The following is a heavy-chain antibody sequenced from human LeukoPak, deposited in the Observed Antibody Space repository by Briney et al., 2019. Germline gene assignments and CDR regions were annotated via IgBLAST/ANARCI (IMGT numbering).Heavy chain of an antibody. CDR2: IKEDGSEK. CDR1: QFTFSYFR. V-gene: IGHV3-7*04. J-gene: IGHJ6*04. CDR3: ARAVGGGAYYYGRDV. D-gene: IGHD2-21*01. Sequence: GGSLRLSCAASQFTFSYFRMYWVRQAPGKGLEWVANIKEDGSEKSYVDSVKGRFTISRDNAKNSMYLQMNSLRPEDTAVYYCARAVGGGAYYYGRDVWAKGPRAPVSS.